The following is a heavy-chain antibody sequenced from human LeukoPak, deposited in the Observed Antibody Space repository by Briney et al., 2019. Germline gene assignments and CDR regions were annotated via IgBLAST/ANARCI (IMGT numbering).Heavy chain of an antibody. CDR3: ARDSMITFGGVIVEYYFDY. CDR1: GGSVSSGSYY. D-gene: IGHD3-16*02. V-gene: IGHV4-61*01. J-gene: IGHJ4*02. CDR2: IYYSGST. Sequence: SETLSLTCTVSGGSVSSGSYYWSWIRQPPGKGLEWIGYIYYSGSTNYNPSLKSRVTISVDTSKNQFSLKLSFVTAADTAVYYCARDSMITFGGVIVEYYFDYWGQGTLVTVSS.